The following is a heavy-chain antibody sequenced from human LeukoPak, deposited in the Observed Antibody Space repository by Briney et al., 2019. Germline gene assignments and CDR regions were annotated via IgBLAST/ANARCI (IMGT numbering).Heavy chain of an antibody. J-gene: IGHJ4*02. CDR3: ARVDTAMVIDY. Sequence: SVKVSCKASGDTFSSYAISWVRQAPGQGLEWMGRIIPILGIANYAQKFQGRVTITADKSTSTAYMELGSLRSEDTAVYYCARVDTAMVIDYWGQGTLVTVSS. V-gene: IGHV1-69*04. CDR1: GDTFSSYA. CDR2: IIPILGIA. D-gene: IGHD5-18*01.